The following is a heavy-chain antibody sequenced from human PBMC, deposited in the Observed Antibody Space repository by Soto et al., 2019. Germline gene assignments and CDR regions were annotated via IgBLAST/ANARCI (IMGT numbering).Heavy chain of an antibody. V-gene: IGHV4-61*05. CDR3: ARRSLAYYGSGSYYSPTTGYYGMDV. J-gene: IGHJ6*02. D-gene: IGHD3-10*01. CDR1: GGSIDRSNYY. CDR2: LYNTGST. Sequence: PSETLSLTCNVSGGSIDRSNYYWSWIRQSPGKGLEWIGYLYNTGSTNYNPSLKSRVTISVDTSKNQFSLKLSSVTAADTAVYYCARRSLAYYGSGSYYSPTTGYYGMDVWGQGTTVTVSS.